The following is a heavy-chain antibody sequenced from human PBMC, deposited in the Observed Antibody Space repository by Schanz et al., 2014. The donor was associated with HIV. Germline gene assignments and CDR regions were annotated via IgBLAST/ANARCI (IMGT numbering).Heavy chain of an antibody. CDR1: GFTFSNYA. J-gene: IGHJ4*02. V-gene: IGHV3-30*18. CDR2: ISYDGSST. CDR3: ANEEVPNDY. Sequence: QVQLVESGGGVVQPGRSLRLSCAVSGFTFSNYAMHWVRQAPGKGLEWVAVISYDGSSTYYADSVKGRFTISRDNSKNTLYLQMNSLRVEDTAVYYCANEEVPNDYWGQGTLVTVSS.